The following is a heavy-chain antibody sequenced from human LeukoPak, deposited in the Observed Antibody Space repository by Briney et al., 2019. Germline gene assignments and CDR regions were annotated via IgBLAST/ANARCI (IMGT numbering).Heavy chain of an antibody. D-gene: IGHD3-3*01. CDR2: IYYSGST. J-gene: IGHJ4*02. CDR3: ASTRLATGYRFDY. Sequence: SQTLSLTCTVSGGSISSGGYYWSWIRQHPGKGLEWIGYIYYSGSTYYNPSLKSRVTISVDTSKNQFSLKLSSVTAADTAVYYCASTRLATGYRFDYWGQGTLVTVSS. V-gene: IGHV4-31*03. CDR1: GGSISSGGYY.